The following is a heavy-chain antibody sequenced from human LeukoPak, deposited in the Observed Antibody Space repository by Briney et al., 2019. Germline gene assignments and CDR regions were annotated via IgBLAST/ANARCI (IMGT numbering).Heavy chain of an antibody. V-gene: IGHV4-31*03. CDR3: ARETGGYYYDSSGYYLFDY. J-gene: IGHJ4*02. Sequence: SETLSLTCTVSGGSISSGGYYWSWIRQHPGKGLEWIGYIYYSGSTYYNPSLKSRVTISVDTSKNQFSLKLSSVTAADTAVYYCARETGGYYYDSSGYYLFDYWGQGTLVTVSS. CDR2: IYYSGST. D-gene: IGHD3-22*01. CDR1: GGSISSGGYY.